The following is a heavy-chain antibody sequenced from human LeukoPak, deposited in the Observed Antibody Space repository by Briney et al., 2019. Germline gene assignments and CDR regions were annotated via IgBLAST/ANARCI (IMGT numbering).Heavy chain of an antibody. Sequence: KSSETLSLTCTVSGGSINTKTHYWACIRQTPGKGLEWIGSVFYNGNTYYNPSLKSRVTISVDTSKNQFSLRLTSVTAADTAVYYCAKHGEDSSGYYADFFDHCGQGTLVTVSP. CDR1: GGSINTKTHY. D-gene: IGHD3-22*01. V-gene: IGHV4-39*01. CDR3: AKHGEDSSGYYADFFDH. CDR2: VFYNGNT. J-gene: IGHJ4*02.